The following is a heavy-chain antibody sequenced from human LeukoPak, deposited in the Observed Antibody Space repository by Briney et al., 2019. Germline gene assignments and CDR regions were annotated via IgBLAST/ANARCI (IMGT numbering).Heavy chain of an antibody. J-gene: IGHJ4*02. CDR3: ARHHSGSYFYFDD. V-gene: IGHV1-46*01. CDR2: INPSGGSA. CDR1: GYTFTNYY. Sequence: ASVKVSCKASGYTFTNYYIHWMRQAPGQGLEWMGIINPSGGSATYAQRFQARVTMTRDTSTSTVYMELNSLCSDDTAVYYCARHHSGSYFYFDDWCQGALVTVSS. D-gene: IGHD1-26*01.